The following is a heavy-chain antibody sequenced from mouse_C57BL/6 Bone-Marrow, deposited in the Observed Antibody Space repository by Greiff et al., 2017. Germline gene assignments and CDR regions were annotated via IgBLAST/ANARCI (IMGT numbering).Heavy chain of an antibody. Sequence: VQLQQSGAELVRPGTSVKVSCKASGYAFTNYLIAWVKQRPGQCLEWIGVIIPGSGGTNYNEKFKGKATLTADKSSSTAYMQLSSLTSEDSAVYCCARSKNWDSWFAYWGQGTLVTVSA. V-gene: IGHV1-54*01. CDR1: GYAFTNYL. CDR3: ARSKNWDSWFAY. D-gene: IGHD4-1*01. J-gene: IGHJ3*01. CDR2: IIPGSGGT.